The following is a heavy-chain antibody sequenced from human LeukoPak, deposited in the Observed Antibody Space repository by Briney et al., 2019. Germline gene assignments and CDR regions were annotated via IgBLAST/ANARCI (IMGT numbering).Heavy chain of an antibody. CDR1: GYTFTSYD. CDR2: MNPNSGNT. J-gene: IGHJ4*02. D-gene: IGHD5-18*01. CDR3: ARSADGYTCGHFDF. Sequence: GASVKVSCKASGYTFTSYDINWVRQATGQGLEWMGWMNPNSGNTGYAQKFQGRVTMTRNTSISTAYMELSSLRSEDTAVYYCARSADGYTCGHFDFWGQGTLVTVSS. V-gene: IGHV1-8*01.